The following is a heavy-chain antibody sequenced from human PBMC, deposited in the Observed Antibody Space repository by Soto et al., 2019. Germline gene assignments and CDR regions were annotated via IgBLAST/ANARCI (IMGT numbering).Heavy chain of an antibody. Sequence: SETLSLTCTVSGGSISSYYWSWIRQPPGKGLEWIGYIYYSGSTNYNPSLKSRVTISVDTSKNQFSLKLSSVTAADTAVYYCARERWDRDGYNSYYFDYWGQGTLVTVSS. J-gene: IGHJ4*02. D-gene: IGHD5-12*01. CDR3: ARERWDRDGYNSYYFDY. V-gene: IGHV4-59*01. CDR2: IYYSGST. CDR1: GGSISSYY.